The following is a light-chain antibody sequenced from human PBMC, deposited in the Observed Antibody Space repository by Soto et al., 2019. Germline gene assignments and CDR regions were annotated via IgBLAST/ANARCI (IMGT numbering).Light chain of an antibody. Sequence: EIMLSQSPATLCLSPGERATLSCRASPSVTDLLAWYQQKHGQAPRLLMYGASTRATGVPDRFSASGSGTDFTLTISRLEPEDFALYYCQQYHTSPLTFCQGTKVDIK. CDR1: PSVTDL. V-gene: IGKV3-20*01. CDR3: QQYHTSPLT. J-gene: IGKJ1*01. CDR2: GAS.